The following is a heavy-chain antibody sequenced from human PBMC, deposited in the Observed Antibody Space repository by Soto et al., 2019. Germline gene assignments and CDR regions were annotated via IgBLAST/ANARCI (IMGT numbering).Heavy chain of an antibody. Sequence: GASVKVSCKASGYTFTSYSMHWVRQAPGRGLEWMGWINADNGNTTYAQRLQGRVTMTTDTPTSTAYMELRSLRSDDTAVYYCARVVSSWYAESMISAFDIWGQGTMVTVSS. CDR1: GYTFTSYS. V-gene: IGHV1-18*01. CDR3: ARVVSSWYAESMISAFDI. J-gene: IGHJ3*02. D-gene: IGHD6-13*01. CDR2: INADNGNT.